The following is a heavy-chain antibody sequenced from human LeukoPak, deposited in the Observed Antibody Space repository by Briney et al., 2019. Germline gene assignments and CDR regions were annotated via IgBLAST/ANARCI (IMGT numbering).Heavy chain of an antibody. CDR3: ARARDYGDYEY. D-gene: IGHD4-17*01. CDR1: GFNLSNNY. CDR2: IYTGGRT. J-gene: IGHJ4*02. Sequence: GGSLRLSCAASGFNLSNNYMTWVRQAPGKGLEWVSVIYTGGRTYYADSVKGRFIISRDNSKNTLYPQMDSLRVEDTALYYCARARDYGDYEYWGQGTLVTVSS. V-gene: IGHV3-53*01.